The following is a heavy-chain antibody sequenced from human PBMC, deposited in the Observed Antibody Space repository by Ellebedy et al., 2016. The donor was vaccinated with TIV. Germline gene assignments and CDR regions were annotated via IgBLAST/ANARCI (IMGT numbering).Heavy chain of an antibody. CDR1: GYTFARFG. V-gene: IGHV1-18*04. CDR2: LNIYNGNT. CDR3: ARDPGYYGSGTYYDY. Sequence: AASVKVSCKASGYTFARFGISWVRQAPGQGLEWMGWLNIYNGNTKYAQKFQGRVTMTTDTSTSTAYMELTSLRSDDTAFYFCARDPGYYGSGTYYDYWGQGSLVTVSS. D-gene: IGHD3-10*01. J-gene: IGHJ4*02.